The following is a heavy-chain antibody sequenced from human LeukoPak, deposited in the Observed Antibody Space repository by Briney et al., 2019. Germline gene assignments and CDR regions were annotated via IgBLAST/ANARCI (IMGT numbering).Heavy chain of an antibody. CDR1: GGSISSYY. D-gene: IGHD5-24*01. V-gene: IGHV4-59*08. J-gene: IGHJ4*02. CDR3: ARRSGDGYTHFDY. Sequence: SETLSLTCTVSGGSISSYYWSWIRQPPGKGLEWIGHIYYSGSTHYNPSLKSRVTISVDTSKNQFSLKLSSVTAADTAVYYCARRSGDGYTHFDYWGQGTLVTVSS. CDR2: IYYSGST.